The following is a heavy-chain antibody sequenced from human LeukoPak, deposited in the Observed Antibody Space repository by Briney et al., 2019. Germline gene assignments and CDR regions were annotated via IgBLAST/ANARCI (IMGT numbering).Heavy chain of an antibody. CDR2: INHSGST. D-gene: IGHD5-24*01. CDR3: ATEYGIGYNHHYWYFDL. V-gene: IGHV4-34*01. J-gene: IGHJ2*01. CDR1: GGSFSGYY. Sequence: SETLSLTCAVYGGSFSGYYWSWIRQPPGKGLEWIGEINHSGSTYYSPSLKSRVTVSVDTSKNQFSLKLSSVTAADAAVYYCATEYGIGYNHHYWYFDLWGRGTLVTVSS.